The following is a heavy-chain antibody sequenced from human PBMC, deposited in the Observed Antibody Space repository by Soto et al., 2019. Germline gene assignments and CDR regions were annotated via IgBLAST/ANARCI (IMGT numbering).Heavy chain of an antibody. CDR3: AHRPRGYAYYFDY. V-gene: IGHV2-5*02. D-gene: IGHD5-12*01. CDR1: GFSLSTRGVA. J-gene: IGHJ4*02. Sequence: QITLKESGPTLVKPTQTLTLTCTFSGFSLSTRGVAVGWFRQPPGKALEWLALIYWDEDKWYSASLKSRLTITDDTSKNQVVLTMTNIDPVDTATYYCAHRPRGYAYYFDYWGQGTLVTVSS. CDR2: IYWDEDK.